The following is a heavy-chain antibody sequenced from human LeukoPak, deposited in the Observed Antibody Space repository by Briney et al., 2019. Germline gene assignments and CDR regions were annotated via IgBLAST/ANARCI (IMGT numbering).Heavy chain of an antibody. J-gene: IGHJ5*02. CDR2: IYYSGST. V-gene: IGHV4-4*02. Sequence: SGTLSLTCAVSGGSISSSNWWSWVRQPPGKGLEWIGSIYYSGSTYYNPSLKSRVTISVDTSKNQFSLKLSSVTAADTAVYYCARDRSYYYGSGSYDWFDPWGQGTLVTVSS. CDR1: GGSISSSNW. D-gene: IGHD3-10*01. CDR3: ARDRSYYYGSGSYDWFDP.